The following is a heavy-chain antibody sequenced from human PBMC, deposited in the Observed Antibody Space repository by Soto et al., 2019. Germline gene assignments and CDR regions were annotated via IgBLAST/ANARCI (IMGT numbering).Heavy chain of an antibody. Sequence: PVGALRLSCSASGFTFSSYAMSWVRQAPGKWLEWVTALSGGSTYYADSVKGRFTISRDNSKNTLYLQMSSLRAEDTALYYCAKDGGIDLSSHDAFDIWGQGTMVTVSS. CDR3: AKDGGIDLSSHDAFDI. J-gene: IGHJ3*02. D-gene: IGHD5-18*01. CDR2: LSGGST. CDR1: GFTFSSYA. V-gene: IGHV3-23*01.